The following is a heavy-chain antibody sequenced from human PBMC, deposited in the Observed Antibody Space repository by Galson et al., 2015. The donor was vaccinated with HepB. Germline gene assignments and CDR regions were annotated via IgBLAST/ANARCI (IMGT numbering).Heavy chain of an antibody. Sequence: SLRLSCAASGFTFSSYGMHWVRQAPGKGPEWVAVISYDGSNKYYADSVKGRFTISRDNSKNTLYLQMNSLRAEDTAVYYCAKPHESYDFWSGPDYWGQGTLVTVSS. CDR1: GFTFSSYG. CDR2: ISYDGSNK. J-gene: IGHJ4*02. V-gene: IGHV3-30*18. CDR3: AKPHESYDFWSGPDY. D-gene: IGHD3-3*01.